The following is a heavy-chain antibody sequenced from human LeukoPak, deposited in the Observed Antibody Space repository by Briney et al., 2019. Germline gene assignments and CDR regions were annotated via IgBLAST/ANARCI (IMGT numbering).Heavy chain of an antibody. CDR2: TYYRSKWSY. J-gene: IGHJ4*02. D-gene: IGHD1-26*01. CDR1: GDSVSSNLVT. CDR3: ARALSGSFYD. Sequence: SQTLSLTCAISGDSVSSNLVTWNWNRQSPSRGLEWLGRTYYRSKWSYDYSVSVRSRISINPDTSKNQFSLQLNSVTPEDTAVYYCARALSGSFYDWGQGTLVTVSS. V-gene: IGHV6-1*01.